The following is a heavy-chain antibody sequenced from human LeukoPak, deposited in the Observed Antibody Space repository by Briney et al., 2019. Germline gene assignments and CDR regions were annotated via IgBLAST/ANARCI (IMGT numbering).Heavy chain of an antibody. CDR2: IHSGGTT. J-gene: IGHJ3*02. D-gene: IGHD3-10*01. CDR1: GFTISSNY. V-gene: IGHV3-53*01. CDR3: AKDQTYYYGSGSYYNADAFDI. Sequence: GGSLRLSCVASGFTISSNYVNWVRQAPGKGLEWVSVIHSGGTTYYADSVKGRFTISRDNSKNTLYLQMNSLRAADTAVYYCAKDQTYYYGSGSYYNADAFDIWGQGTMVTVSS.